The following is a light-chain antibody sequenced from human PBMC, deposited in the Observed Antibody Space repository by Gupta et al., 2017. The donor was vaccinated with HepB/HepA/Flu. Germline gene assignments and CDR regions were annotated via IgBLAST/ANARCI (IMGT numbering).Light chain of an antibody. CDR1: RSNIGAGYD. CDR3: QSYDSSLSGLV. Sequence: QSVLTQPPSASGAPGQNITISCTGRRSNIGAGYDVHWYQQLPGTAPKLLIYGNNNRPSGVPDRFSGSESGTSASLAITGLLAEDEADYYCQSYDSSLSGLVFGGGTKLTV. J-gene: IGLJ2*01. V-gene: IGLV1-40*01. CDR2: GNN.